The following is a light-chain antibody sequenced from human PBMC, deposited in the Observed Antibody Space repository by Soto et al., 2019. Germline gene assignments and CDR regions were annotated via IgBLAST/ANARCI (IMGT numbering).Light chain of an antibody. J-gene: IGLJ3*02. CDR1: SSNIGSNT. CDR2: TNN. CDR3: AAWDDSLNGHVL. V-gene: IGLV1-44*01. Sequence: QSVLTQPPSASGTPGQRVTISCSGSSSNIGSNTVNWYQQLPGTAPKLLIHTNNQRPSGVPDRFSGSKSGTSASLAISGLQSEDEADYYCAAWDDSLNGHVLFGGGTKVTVL.